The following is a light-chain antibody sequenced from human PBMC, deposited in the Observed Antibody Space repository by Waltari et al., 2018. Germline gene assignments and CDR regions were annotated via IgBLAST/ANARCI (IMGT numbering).Light chain of an antibody. CDR3: QQYNNWPPT. CDR2: GAS. CDR1: QSVSSN. V-gene: IGKV3-15*01. Sequence: EIVMTQSPATLSVSPGERATLSCRASQSVSSNLAWYQQKPGQAPRLLIYGASTRATGIPARFSGSASGTEFTLTISSMQSEDFAVYYCQQYNNWPPTFGQGTKVGIK. J-gene: IGKJ1*01.